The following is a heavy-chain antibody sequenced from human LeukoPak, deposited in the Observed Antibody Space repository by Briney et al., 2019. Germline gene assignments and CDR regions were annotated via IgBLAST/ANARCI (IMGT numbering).Heavy chain of an antibody. J-gene: IGHJ4*02. Sequence: SSVKVSCKASGGTFSSYAISWVRQAPGQGLEWMGGIIPIFGTANYAQKFQGRVTITTDESTSTAYMELSSLRSEDTAVYYCARVTPRGMVVTHWGQGTLVTVSS. V-gene: IGHV1-69*05. CDR3: ARVTPRGMVVTH. CDR1: GGTFSSYA. CDR2: IIPIFGTA. D-gene: IGHD4-23*01.